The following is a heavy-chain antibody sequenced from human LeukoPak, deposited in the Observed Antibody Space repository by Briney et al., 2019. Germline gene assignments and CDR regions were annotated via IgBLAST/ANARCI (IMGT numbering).Heavy chain of an antibody. D-gene: IGHD3-16*02. CDR3: ARGTITFGGVIVKFDY. CDR2: ISAYNGNT. CDR1: GYTFTSYG. V-gene: IGHV1-18*04. J-gene: IGHJ4*02. Sequence: ASVKVSCMASGYTFTSYGISWVRQAPGQGLEWMGWISAYNGNTNYAQKLQGRVTMTTDTSTSTAYMELRSLRSDDTAVYYCARGTITFGGVIVKFDYWGQGTLVTVSS.